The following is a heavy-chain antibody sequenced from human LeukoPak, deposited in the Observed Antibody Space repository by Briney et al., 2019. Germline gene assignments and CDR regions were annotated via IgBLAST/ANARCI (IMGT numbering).Heavy chain of an antibody. CDR2: ISSSSSYI. Sequence: NPGGSLRLSCAASGFTFSSYSMNWVRQAPGKGLEWVSYISSSSSYIYYADSVKGRFTISRDNAKKSLYLQMNSLRAEDTAVYYCARDQSSVAGTTYNWFDPWGQGTLVTVSS. J-gene: IGHJ5*02. D-gene: IGHD6-19*01. CDR3: ARDQSSVAGTTYNWFDP. CDR1: GFTFSSYS. V-gene: IGHV3-21*01.